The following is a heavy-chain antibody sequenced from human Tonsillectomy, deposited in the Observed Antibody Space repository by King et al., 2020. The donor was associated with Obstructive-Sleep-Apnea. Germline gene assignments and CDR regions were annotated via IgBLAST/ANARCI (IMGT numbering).Heavy chain of an antibody. J-gene: IGHJ4*02. CDR3: ARVGPSQTDY. CDR1: GYSISSDYY. CDR2: IYHSGST. Sequence: QLQESGPGLVKPSETLSLTCTVSGYSISSDYYWGWIRQPPGKGLEWIATIYHSGSTYYNPSLKSRFTISVDTSKNQFSLRLRSLTAADTAVYYCARVGPSQTDYWGQGTLVTVSS. D-gene: IGHD3-16*01. V-gene: IGHV4-38-2*02.